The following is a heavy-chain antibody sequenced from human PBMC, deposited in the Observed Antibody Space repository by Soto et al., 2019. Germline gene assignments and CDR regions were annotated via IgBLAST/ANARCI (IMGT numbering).Heavy chain of an antibody. CDR3: AKDQASGQGSCDS. J-gene: IGHJ4*02. V-gene: IGHV3-30*18. CDR2: ISYDGSNQ. Sequence: VKLVESGGGVVQPGGSLRLSCAASGFTFNIYGMHWFRQAPDKGLEWVALISYDGSNQYYADSVKGRFTISRDNSKNTLFLQMNSLRADDTAVYYCAKDQASGQGSCDSWGQGTLVTVSS. CDR1: GFTFNIYG.